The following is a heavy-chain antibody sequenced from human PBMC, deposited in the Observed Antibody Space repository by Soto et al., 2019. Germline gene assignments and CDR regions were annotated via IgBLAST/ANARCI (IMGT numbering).Heavy chain of an antibody. J-gene: IGHJ5*02. CDR1: GFTFSTYW. CDR2: IKEDGSAK. V-gene: IGHV3-7*01. D-gene: IGHD2-15*01. Sequence: GGSLRLSCAASGFTFSTYWMSWVRQAPGKGLEWVANIKEDGSAKSYVDSVKGRFTISRDNAKSSLYLQMNSLRAEDTAVYHCARDRGRGVECFGTCYSSYFDPWGQGTLVTAPQ. CDR3: ARDRGRGVECFGTCYSSYFDP.